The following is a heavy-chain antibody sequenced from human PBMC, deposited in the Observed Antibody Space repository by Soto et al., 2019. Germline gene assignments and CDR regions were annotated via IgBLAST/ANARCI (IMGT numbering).Heavy chain of an antibody. CDR2: IKQDGSEK. D-gene: IGHD3-22*01. CDR1: GFTFSSYW. V-gene: IGHV3-7*05. Sequence: GGSLRLSCAASGFTFSSYWMSWVRQAPGKGLEWVANIKQDGSEKYYVDSVKGRFTISRDNAKNSLYLQMNSLRAEDTALYYCAKGYYYGSSGPFDYWGQGTLVTVSS. J-gene: IGHJ4*02. CDR3: AKGYYYGSSGPFDY.